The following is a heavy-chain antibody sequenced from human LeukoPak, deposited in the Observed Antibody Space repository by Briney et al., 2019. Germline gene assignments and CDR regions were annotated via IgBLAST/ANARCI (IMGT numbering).Heavy chain of an antibody. CDR2: IYYSGST. CDR3: ARRWGGYCSIGSCSGAFDI. D-gene: IGHD2-15*01. CDR1: GGSISSGDYY. V-gene: IGHV4-30-4*08. Sequence: SQTLSLTCTVSGGSISSGDYYWSWIRQPPGKGLEWIGYIYYSGSTYYNPSLKSRVTISVNTSKNQFSLKLSSVTAADTAVYYCARRWGGYCSIGSCSGAFDIWGQGTTITVSS. J-gene: IGHJ3*02.